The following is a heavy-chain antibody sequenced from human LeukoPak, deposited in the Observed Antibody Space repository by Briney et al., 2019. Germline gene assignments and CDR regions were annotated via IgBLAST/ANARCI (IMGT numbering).Heavy chain of an antibody. D-gene: IGHD3-10*01. Sequence: GGSLRLSCAASGFTFSNYGMSWVRQAPGMGLEWVSAISGSSSSTYYADSVKGRFTISRDNSKNTLYLQMNSLRAEDTAVYYCAKAAGFMVRGVISDYWGQGALVTVSS. V-gene: IGHV3-23*01. CDR2: ISGSSSST. CDR1: GFTFSNYG. CDR3: AKAAGFMVRGVISDY. J-gene: IGHJ4*02.